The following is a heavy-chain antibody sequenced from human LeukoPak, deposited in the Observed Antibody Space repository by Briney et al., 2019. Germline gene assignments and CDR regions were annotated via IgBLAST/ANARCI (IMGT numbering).Heavy chain of an antibody. V-gene: IGHV1-8*03. CDR1: GYTLTKLA. CDR3: ARGFIAVAGGANWFDP. CDR2: MNPNSGNT. D-gene: IGHD6-19*01. J-gene: IGHJ5*02. Sequence: ASVKVSCKVSGYTLTKLAMHWVRQAPGKGLEWMGWMNPNSGNTGYAQKFQGRVTITRNTSISTAYMELSSLRSEDTAVYYCARGFIAVAGGANWFDPWGQGTLVTVSS.